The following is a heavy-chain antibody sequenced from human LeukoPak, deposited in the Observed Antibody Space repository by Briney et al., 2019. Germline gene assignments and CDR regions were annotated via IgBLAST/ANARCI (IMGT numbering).Heavy chain of an antibody. CDR3: AKDARRSSGWSFFDH. CDR1: GFTFSNLA. Sequence: RESLRLSCVASGFTFSNLAMGWVRQAPGKGLEWVSVISDSGGTTYYADSVKGRFTISRDNSRNTLYLQMNSLRVEATAVYYCAKDARRSSGWSFFDHWGQGTLVTLSS. CDR2: ISDSGGTT. V-gene: IGHV3-23*01. D-gene: IGHD6-19*01. J-gene: IGHJ4*02.